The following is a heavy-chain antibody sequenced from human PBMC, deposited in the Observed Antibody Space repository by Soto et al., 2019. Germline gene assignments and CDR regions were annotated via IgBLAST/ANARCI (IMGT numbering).Heavy chain of an antibody. J-gene: IGHJ6*02. V-gene: IGHV3-33*01. CDR2: IWHDGNRK. CDR3: VRDSGLYGLDV. CDR1: GFTFSTYG. Sequence: QVQLVESGGGVVQPGRSRRLSCVVSGFTFSTYGMHWVRQAPGKGLEWVAVIWHDGNRKYYVDSVKWRFTISRDDSENTLHLQMNSLRVEDTAVYYCVRDSGLYGLDVWGQGTTVTVSS. D-gene: IGHD3-10*01.